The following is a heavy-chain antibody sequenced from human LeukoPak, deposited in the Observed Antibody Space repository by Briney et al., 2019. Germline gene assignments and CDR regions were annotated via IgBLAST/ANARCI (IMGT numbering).Heavy chain of an antibody. CDR1: GGSISSYY. CDR3: ARGISLFDY. Sequence: PSETLSLTCTVSGGSISSYYWSWIRQPPGKGLEWIGYIYYSGSTNYNPSLKSRVTISVDTSKNQSSLKLSSVTAADTAVYYCARGISLFDYWGQGTLVTVSP. D-gene: IGHD2-15*01. CDR2: IYYSGST. V-gene: IGHV4-59*01. J-gene: IGHJ4*02.